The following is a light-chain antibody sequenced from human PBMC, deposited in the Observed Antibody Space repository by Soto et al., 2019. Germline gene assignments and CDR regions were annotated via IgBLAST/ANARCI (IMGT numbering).Light chain of an antibody. CDR3: QQYYNWLSTWT. CDR2: DSA. V-gene: IGKV3-15*01. J-gene: IGKJ1*01. CDR1: QSVSSS. Sequence: EVVMTQSVATLSVTPQERAPLSCRAMQSVSSSVAWYQQKPGQAPRLIIFDSASRATGGPARLRGSGSGTEIRLAISSLQFEDFAVYSCQQYYNWLSTWTFGQGTKVDIK.